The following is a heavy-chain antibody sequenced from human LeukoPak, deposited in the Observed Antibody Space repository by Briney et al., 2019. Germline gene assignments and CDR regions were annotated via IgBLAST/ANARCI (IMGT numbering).Heavy chain of an antibody. CDR1: GGSISSSSYY. J-gene: IGHJ4*02. CDR3: APYDSSGYGFDY. Sequence: PSETLSLTCTVPGGSISSSSYYWGWIRQPPGKGLEWIGSIYYSGSTYYNPSLKSRVTISVDTSKNQFSLKLSSVTAADTAVYYCAPYDSSGYGFDYWGQGTLVTVSS. CDR2: IYYSGST. V-gene: IGHV4-39*01. D-gene: IGHD3-22*01.